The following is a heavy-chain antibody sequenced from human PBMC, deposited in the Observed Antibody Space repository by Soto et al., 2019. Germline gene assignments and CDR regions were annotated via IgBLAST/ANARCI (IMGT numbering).Heavy chain of an antibody. J-gene: IGHJ4*02. CDR3: ARGLAAGDY. D-gene: IGHD6-13*01. CDR1: GYTFTTYY. V-gene: IGHV1-46*01. Sequence: QVQLVQSGAEVKNPGASVKVSCKASGYTFTTYYIHWVRQAPGQGLEWMAIIKPNGGSTNYAQKFPSRVTLARDTFTSTVFMELSSLRSVETAIYYCARGLAAGDYWGQGTLVTASS. CDR2: IKPNGGST.